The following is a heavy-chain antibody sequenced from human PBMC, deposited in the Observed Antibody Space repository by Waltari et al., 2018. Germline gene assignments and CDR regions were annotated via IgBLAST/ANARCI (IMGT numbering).Heavy chain of an antibody. J-gene: IGHJ5*02. Sequence: EEQLVESGGGVVRPGGSLRLSCAASGFPFAHYALAWVRQAPGKGLEWVSGINWDGSSTGYADSVKGRFTISRDNAKNSLHLHVNSLTAEDTAFYYCARVNSNYVNWFDPWGQGTLVTVSS. CDR2: INWDGSST. CDR1: GFPFAHYA. CDR3: ARVNSNYVNWFDP. V-gene: IGHV3-20*04. D-gene: IGHD4-4*01.